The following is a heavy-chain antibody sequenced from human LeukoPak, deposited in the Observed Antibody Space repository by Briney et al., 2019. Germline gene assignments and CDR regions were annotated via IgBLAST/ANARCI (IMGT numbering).Heavy chain of an antibody. CDR1: GYTFTSYA. V-gene: IGHV1-3*01. CDR3: ARDYQTEAPDY. J-gene: IGHJ4*02. CDR2: INAGNGNT. Sequence: ASVKVSCKASGYTFTSYAMHWVRQAPGQRLEWMGWINAGNGNTKYSQEFQGRVTMTRDTSISTAYMELSRLSSDDTAVYYCARDYQTEAPDYWGQGTLVTVSS.